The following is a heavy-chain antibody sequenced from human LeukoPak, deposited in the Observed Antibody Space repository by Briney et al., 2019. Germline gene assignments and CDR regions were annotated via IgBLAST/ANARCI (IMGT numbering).Heavy chain of an antibody. CDR1: GYTFTSYG. V-gene: IGHV1-18*01. J-gene: IGHJ6*02. CDR3: ARDGLMTTVTQPDSYYYYGMDV. D-gene: IGHD4-17*01. CDR2: ISAYNGNT. Sequence: ASVKVSCKASGYTFTSYGISWVRQAPGQGLEWMGWISAYNGNTNYAQKLQGRVTVTTDTSTSTAYMELRSLRSDDTAVYYCARDGLMTTVTQPDSYYYYGMDVWGQGTTVTVSS.